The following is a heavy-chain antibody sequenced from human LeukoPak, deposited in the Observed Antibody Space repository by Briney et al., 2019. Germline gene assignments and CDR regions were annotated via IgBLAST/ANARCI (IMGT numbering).Heavy chain of an antibody. J-gene: IGHJ4*02. V-gene: IGHV1-46*01. D-gene: IGHD4-17*01. CDR3: ARDLFAEVTTTEFDY. Sequence: GASVKVSCKTSGYTFTAYIMHWVRQAPGQGLEWMGITNPSGGSTTYAQKFQGRVTMTRDTSTSTVYMELNSLRSEDTAVYYCARDLFAEVTTTEFDYWGQGTLVTVSS. CDR1: GYTFTAYI. CDR2: TNPSGGST.